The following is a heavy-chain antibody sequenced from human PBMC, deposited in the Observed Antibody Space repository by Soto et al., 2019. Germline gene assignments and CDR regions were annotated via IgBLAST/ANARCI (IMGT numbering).Heavy chain of an antibody. V-gene: IGHV3-21*01. CDR2: ISSSSSYI. Sequence: PGGSLRLSCAAPGFTFSSYSMNWVRQAPGKGLEWVSSISSSSSYIYYADSVKGRFTISRDNAKNSLYLQMNSLRAEDTAVYYCARDVGAKGYYYYGMDVWGQGTTVTVSS. CDR3: ARDVGAKGYYYYGMDV. J-gene: IGHJ6*02. D-gene: IGHD1-26*01. CDR1: GFTFSSYS.